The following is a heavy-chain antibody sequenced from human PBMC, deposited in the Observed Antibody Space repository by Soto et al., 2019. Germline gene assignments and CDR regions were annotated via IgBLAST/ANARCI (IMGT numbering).Heavy chain of an antibody. CDR3: AKARCSTTDCYVPDY. J-gene: IGHJ4*02. D-gene: IGHD2-2*01. CDR2: ISGSGGSP. CDR1: GFTFSSYA. V-gene: IGHV3-23*01. Sequence: SGGSLRLSCAASGFTFSSYAMSWVRQAPGKGLEWVSAISGSGGSPSYADSVQGRFSIYRDNSKNTLYLQMNSLRGDDTAMYYCAKARCSTTDCYVPDYWGRGTLVTVSS.